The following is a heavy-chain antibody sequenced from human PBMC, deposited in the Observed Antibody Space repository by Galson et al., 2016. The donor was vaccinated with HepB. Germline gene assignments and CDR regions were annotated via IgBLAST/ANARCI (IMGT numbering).Heavy chain of an antibody. CDR1: GFSFSSYA. CDR3: AKSAVGPYTGDPFDC. J-gene: IGHJ4*02. V-gene: IGHV3-23*01. Sequence: SLRLSCAASGFSFSSYAMSWVRRVPGRGLEWVSSLTGTGEYTFHADSVRGRFAISRDNSKNTVSLDMSSLNADDAGIYYCAKSAVGPYTGDPFDCWGPGTLGTVCS. D-gene: IGHD1-26*01. CDR2: LTGTGEYT.